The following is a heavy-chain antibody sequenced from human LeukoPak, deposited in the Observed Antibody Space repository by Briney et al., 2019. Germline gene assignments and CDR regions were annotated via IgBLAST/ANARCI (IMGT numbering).Heavy chain of an antibody. D-gene: IGHD2-21*02. CDR2: IKQDGSEK. J-gene: IGHJ4*02. Sequence: GGSLRLSCAASGFTFSSYWMSWVRQAPGKGLEWVANIKQDGSEKYYVDSVKGRFTISRDNAKNSLYLQMNSLRAEDTGMYYCARDRLEAVTDDDYFDYWGQGTLVTVSS. CDR3: ARDRLEAVTDDDYFDY. V-gene: IGHV3-7*01. CDR1: GFTFSSYW.